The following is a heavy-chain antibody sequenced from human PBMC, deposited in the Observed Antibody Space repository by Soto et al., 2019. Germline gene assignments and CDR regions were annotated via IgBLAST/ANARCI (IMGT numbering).Heavy chain of an antibody. V-gene: IGHV3-33*01. Sequence: QVQLVESGGGVVQPGRSLRLSCAASGFTFSSYGMHRVRQAPGKGLEWVAVIWYDGSNKYYADSVKGRFTISRDNSKNTLYQQMNSRRDEDTAVYYCERDYDSSGYPRYYFDYWGQGTLVTVSS. CDR2: IWYDGSNK. J-gene: IGHJ4*02. CDR1: GFTFSSYG. D-gene: IGHD3-22*01. CDR3: ERDYDSSGYPRYYFDY.